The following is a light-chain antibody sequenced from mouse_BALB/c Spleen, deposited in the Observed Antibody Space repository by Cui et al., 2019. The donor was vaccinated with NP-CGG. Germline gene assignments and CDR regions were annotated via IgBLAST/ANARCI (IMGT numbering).Light chain of an antibody. V-gene: IGLV1*01. Sequence: QAVVTQEPVLTTSLGETVTLTCRSSTGAVTTSNYANWVQEKPDHLFTGLIGGTNNRAPGVPARFSGSLIGDKAALTITGAQTEDEAIYFCALWYSNHWVFGGGTKLTVL. CDR2: GTN. CDR1: TGAVTTSNY. CDR3: ALWYSNHWV. J-gene: IGLJ1*01.